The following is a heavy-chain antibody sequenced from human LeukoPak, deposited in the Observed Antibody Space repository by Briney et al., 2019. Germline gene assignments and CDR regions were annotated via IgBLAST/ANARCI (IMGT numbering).Heavy chain of an antibody. V-gene: IGHV1-18*01. CDR3: ARGRRRLQPFDI. CDR2: ISAYNGYT. J-gene: IGHJ3*02. Sequence: ASVTVSCKASGYIFTNYGISWVRQAPGQGLEWMGWISAYNGYTNYAQKLQGRVTMITDTSTSTAYMELRSLRSDDTAVYYCARGRRRLQPFDIWGQGTMVTVSS. D-gene: IGHD5-12*01. CDR1: GYIFTNYG.